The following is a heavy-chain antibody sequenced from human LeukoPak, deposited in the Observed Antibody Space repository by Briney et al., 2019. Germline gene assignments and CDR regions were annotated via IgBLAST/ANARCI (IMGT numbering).Heavy chain of an antibody. V-gene: IGHV3-64D*06. CDR2: ITNNGGNT. CDR1: GFTFSSYT. CDR3: VIVRGYFDSSGSDY. Sequence: PGGSLRLSCSASGFTFSSYTIHWVRQAPGKGLEFVSAITNNGGNTYYADSMKGRFTISRDNSKNTVYLQMSSLRAEDTAVYYCVIVRGYFDSSGSDYWGQGTLVTVSS. J-gene: IGHJ4*02. D-gene: IGHD3-9*01.